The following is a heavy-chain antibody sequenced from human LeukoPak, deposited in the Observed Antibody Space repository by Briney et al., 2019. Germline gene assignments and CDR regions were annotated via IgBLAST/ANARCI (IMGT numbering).Heavy chain of an antibody. J-gene: IGHJ5*02. CDR1: GGSISSSSYY. CDR2: IYYSGST. CDR3: ARANDFWSGYYFANWFDP. D-gene: IGHD3-3*01. V-gene: IGHV4-39*07. Sequence: SETLSLTCTVSGGSISSSSYYWGWIRQPPGKGLEWIGSIYYSGSTYYNPSLKSRVTISVDTSKNQFSLKLSSVTAADTAVYYCARANDFWSGYYFANWFDPWGQGTLVTVSS.